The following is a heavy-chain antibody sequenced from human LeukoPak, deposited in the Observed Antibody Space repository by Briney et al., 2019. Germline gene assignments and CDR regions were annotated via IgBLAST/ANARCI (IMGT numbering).Heavy chain of an antibody. CDR3: ARDQGYSGYARGAWDY. CDR1: GFTFSSYA. D-gene: IGHD5-12*01. CDR2: ISYDGSNK. Sequence: PGGSLRLSCAASGFTFSSYAMHWVRQAPGKGLEWVAVISYDGSNKYYADSVKGRFTISRDNSKNTLYLQMNSLRAEDTAVYYCARDQGYSGYARGAWDYWGQGTLVTVSS. V-gene: IGHV3-30-3*01. J-gene: IGHJ4*02.